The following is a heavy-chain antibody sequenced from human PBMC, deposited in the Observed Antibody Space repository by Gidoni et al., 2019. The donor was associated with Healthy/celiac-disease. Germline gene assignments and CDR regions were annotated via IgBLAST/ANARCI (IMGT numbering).Heavy chain of an antibody. J-gene: IGHJ6*02. Sequence: QVQLVESGGGVVQPGRSRRLSWPAYGITFSSYGMHWVRQTPGNGLELVVVISDDGSNNYYADSVKGRLTISRDNSKNTLYLQMNSLRAEDTAVYYCAKLIAAADYGMHVWGQGTTVTVSS. CDR2: ISDDGSNN. CDR1: GITFSSYG. CDR3: AKLIAAADYGMHV. V-gene: IGHV3-30*18. D-gene: IGHD6-13*01.